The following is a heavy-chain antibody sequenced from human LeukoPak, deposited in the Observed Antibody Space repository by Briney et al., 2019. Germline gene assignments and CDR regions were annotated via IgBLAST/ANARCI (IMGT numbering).Heavy chain of an antibody. J-gene: IGHJ4*02. D-gene: IGHD3-22*01. V-gene: IGHV3-23*01. CDR2: ISGSGGST. CDR1: GFTFRTYS. Sequence: GGSLRLSCAASGFTFRTYSMNWVRQAPGKGLEWVSSISGSGGSTYYADSVKGRFTISRDNSKNTLYLQMSSLRAEDTAVYYCAKDRGRYYDSSGYYWGYYFDSWGQGILVTVST. CDR3: AKDRGRYYDSSGYYWGYYFDS.